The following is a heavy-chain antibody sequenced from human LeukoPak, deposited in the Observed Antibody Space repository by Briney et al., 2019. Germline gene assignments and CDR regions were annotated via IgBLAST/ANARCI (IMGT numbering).Heavy chain of an antibody. Sequence: QPGGSLRLSCAASGFTFSSYAMGWVRQAPGQGLEWVSSISGSASTTYYADSVKGRFTISRDNSKNTLYLQMNSLRAEDTAVYYCAREYSSSWGASGDYWGQGTLVTVSS. V-gene: IGHV3-23*01. CDR2: ISGSASTT. CDR3: AREYSSSWGASGDY. CDR1: GFTFSSYA. J-gene: IGHJ4*02. D-gene: IGHD6-13*01.